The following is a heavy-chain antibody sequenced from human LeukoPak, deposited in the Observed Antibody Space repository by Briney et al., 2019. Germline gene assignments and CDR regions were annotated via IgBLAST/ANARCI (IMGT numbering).Heavy chain of an antibody. CDR3: ARVRLVATKYDAFDI. CDR1: GFTFSSYA. D-gene: IGHD5-12*01. V-gene: IGHV3-7*04. J-gene: IGHJ3*02. Sequence: PGGSLRLSCAASGFTFSSYAMSWVRQAPGKGLEWVANIKQDGSEKYYVDSVKGRFTISRDNAKNSLYLQMNSLRAEDTAVYYCARVRLVATKYDAFDIWGQGTMVTVSS. CDR2: IKQDGSEK.